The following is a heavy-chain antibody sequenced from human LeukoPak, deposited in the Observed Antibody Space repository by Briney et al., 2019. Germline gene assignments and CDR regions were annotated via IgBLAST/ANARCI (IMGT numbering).Heavy chain of an antibody. Sequence: PSETLSLTCTVSGVSIRSYYWSWIRQPPGKGLEWIGDIYFSGSTNFNPSLKSRVTMSVDTSKNQFSLRLSSVTAADTAVYYCARKTSGDYVPRFDYRGQGTLVTVSS. CDR3: ARKTSGDYVPRFDY. V-gene: IGHV4-59*01. CDR2: IYFSGST. J-gene: IGHJ4*02. CDR1: GVSIRSYY. D-gene: IGHD4-17*01.